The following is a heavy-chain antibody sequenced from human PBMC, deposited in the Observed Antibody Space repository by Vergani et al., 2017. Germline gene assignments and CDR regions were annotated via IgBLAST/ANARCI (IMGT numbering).Heavy chain of an antibody. D-gene: IGHD3-3*01. CDR1: GFTFSSYG. CDR3: ARDLTIFGVVPSFGY. CDR2: ISSSSSTI. V-gene: IGHV3-48*04. J-gene: IGHJ4*02. Sequence: VQLVESGGGVVQPGRSLRLSCAASGFTFSSYGMHWVRQAPGKGLEWVSYISSSSSTIYYADSVKGRFTISRDNAKNSLYLQMNSLRAEDTAVYYCARDLTIFGVVPSFGYWGQGTLVTVSS.